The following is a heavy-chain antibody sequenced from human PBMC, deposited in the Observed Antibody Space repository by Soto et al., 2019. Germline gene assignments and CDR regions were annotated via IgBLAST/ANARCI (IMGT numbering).Heavy chain of an antibody. CDR3: ARLVIYYDVFNGYQDYLDY. Sequence: PGESLKISCKASGYRFTSYWVVWVRQKPGRGLEWMGLIYAGDAQSKYSPSFEGQVTFSVDKSNSTAHLQWTSLKVSDTAMYFCARLVIYYDVFNGYQDYLDYWRQGIVVTVSS. CDR1: GYRFTSYW. CDR2: IYAGDAQS. J-gene: IGHJ4*02. D-gene: IGHD3-9*01. V-gene: IGHV5-51*01.